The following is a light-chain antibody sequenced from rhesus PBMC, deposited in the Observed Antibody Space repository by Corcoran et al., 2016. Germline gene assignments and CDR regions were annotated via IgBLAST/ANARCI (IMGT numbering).Light chain of an antibody. V-gene: IGKV1-69*01. CDR3: QQHDNSPHS. J-gene: IGKJ2*01. CDR1: QVIRNW. Sequence: DIQMTQSPSSLSASVGDSVTITCRDSQVIRNWLAWYQQKPGKAPKLLIYRASNLQTGVPSRCSGSGSGTNFTLTISRLQPEDIATYYCQQHDNSPHSFGQGTKVDIK. CDR2: RAS.